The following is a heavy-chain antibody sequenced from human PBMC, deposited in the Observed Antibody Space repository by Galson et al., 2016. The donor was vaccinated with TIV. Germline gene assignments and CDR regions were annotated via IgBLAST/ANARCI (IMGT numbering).Heavy chain of an antibody. D-gene: IGHD2-21*01. CDR3: AREPYSPLMLDI. Sequence: SLRLSCAASGFTFSSYALTWVRQAPGKGLEWVSRINSYGSSTTYADSVKGRFTISRDNAKNTLYLQMNSLRAEDTAVYYCAREPYSPLMLDIWGQGTMVTVSS. CDR1: GFTFSSYA. V-gene: IGHV3-74*03. J-gene: IGHJ3*02. CDR2: INSYGSST.